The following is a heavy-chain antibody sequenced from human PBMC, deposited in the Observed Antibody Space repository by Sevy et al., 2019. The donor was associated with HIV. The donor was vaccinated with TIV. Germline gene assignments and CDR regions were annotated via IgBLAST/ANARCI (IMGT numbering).Heavy chain of an antibody. CDR3: ARDPAAARPPVNWFDP. D-gene: IGHD6-6*01. J-gene: IGHJ5*02. V-gene: IGHV3-33*01. CDR1: GFTFSSYG. Sequence: QLGGSLRLSCAASGFTFSSYGMHWVRQAPGKGLEWVAVIWYDGSNKYYADSVKGRFTISRDNSKNTLYLQMNSLRAEDTAVYYCARDPAAARPPVNWFDPWGQGTLVTVSS. CDR2: IWYDGSNK.